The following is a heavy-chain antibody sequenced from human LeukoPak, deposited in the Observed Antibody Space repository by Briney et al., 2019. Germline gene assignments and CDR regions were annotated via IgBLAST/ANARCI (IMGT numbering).Heavy chain of an antibody. CDR3: ARAPGGYSYPDAFDI. Sequence: SETLSLTCAVSGGSISSNSYYWGWIRQPPGKGLEWIGSIYYSGSTYYNPSLKSRVTMSVDTSKNQFSLKLSSVTAADTAVYYCARAPGGYSYPDAFDIWGQGTMVTVSS. J-gene: IGHJ3*02. CDR2: IYYSGST. D-gene: IGHD5-18*01. V-gene: IGHV4-39*07. CDR1: GGSISSNSYY.